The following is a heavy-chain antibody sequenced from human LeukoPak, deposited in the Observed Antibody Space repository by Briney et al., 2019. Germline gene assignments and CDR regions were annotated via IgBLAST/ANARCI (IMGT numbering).Heavy chain of an antibody. J-gene: IGHJ4*02. CDR3: ARRAPYSYEWSTLDY. CDR2: IYYSGST. V-gene: IGHV4-59*08. CDR1: GGSISSYY. Sequence: SETLSLTCTVSGGSISSYYWSWIRQPPEKGLEWIGYIYYSGSTNYNPSLKSRVTISVDTSKNQFSLKLSSVTAADTAVYYCARRAPYSYEWSTLDYWGQGTLVTVSS. D-gene: IGHD5-18*01.